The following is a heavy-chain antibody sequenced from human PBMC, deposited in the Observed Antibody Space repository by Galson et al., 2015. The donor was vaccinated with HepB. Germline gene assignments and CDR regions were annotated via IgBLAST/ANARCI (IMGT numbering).Heavy chain of an antibody. CDR3: ARNGGKALEY. V-gene: IGHV4-4*01. CDR1: GASISSGNW. Sequence: ETLSLTCAVSGASISSGNWWSWVRQSPGEGLEWIGEISPSGGTTYNPSLEGRVTISVDRSRNHLSLKVTSVTAADTAIYFCARNGGKALEYWGQGTLVTVSS. J-gene: IGHJ4*02. D-gene: IGHD2-8*01. CDR2: ISPSGGT.